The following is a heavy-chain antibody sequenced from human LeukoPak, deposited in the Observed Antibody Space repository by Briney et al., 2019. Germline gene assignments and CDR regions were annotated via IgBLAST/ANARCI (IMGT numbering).Heavy chain of an antibody. CDR3: ARWDYYASGSYFIDF. CDR1: GFTFSSYA. CDR2: IYYSGST. J-gene: IGHJ4*02. V-gene: IGHV4-59*04. D-gene: IGHD3-10*01. Sequence: GSLRLSCAASGFTFSSYAMSWLRQSPGKGLEWIANIYYSGSTYYNPSLKSRVTISVDTSKNQFSLRLSSVTAADTAVYYCARWDYYASGSYFIDFWGQGTLVTVSS.